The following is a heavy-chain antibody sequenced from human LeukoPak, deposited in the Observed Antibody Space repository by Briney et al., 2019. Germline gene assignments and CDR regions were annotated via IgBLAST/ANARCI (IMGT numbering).Heavy chain of an antibody. CDR1: GYTFTGDY. V-gene: IGHV1-18*04. D-gene: IGHD4-17*01. CDR3: ARGLSTVTLDY. J-gene: IGHJ4*02. Sequence: ASVTVSCKASGYTFTGDYMHWVRQAPGQGLEWMGWISAYNGNTNYAQKLQGRVTMTTDTSTSTAYMELRSLRSDATAVYYCARGLSTVTLDYWGQGTLVTVSS. CDR2: ISAYNGNT.